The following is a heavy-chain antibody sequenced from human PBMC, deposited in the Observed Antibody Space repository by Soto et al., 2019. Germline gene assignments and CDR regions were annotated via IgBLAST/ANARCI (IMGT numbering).Heavy chain of an antibody. J-gene: IGHJ5*02. D-gene: IGHD3-3*01. V-gene: IGHV1-69*12. CDR3: ARDGDPQSAFWSGPLGGGRFDP. CDR2: IVPMFGTA. CDR1: GGTFGNSA. Sequence: QVQLVQSGAEVKKPGSSVNVSCKTSGGTFGNSAVTWVRQAPGQGLEWLGGIVPMFGTANYAQKFQGRVTITADESTITAYMELNSLKTDDTAVYYCARDGDPQSAFWSGPLGGGRFDPGGQGTLVTVSS.